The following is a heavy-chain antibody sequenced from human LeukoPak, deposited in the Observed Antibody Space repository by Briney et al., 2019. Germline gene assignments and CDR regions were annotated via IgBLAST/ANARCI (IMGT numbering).Heavy chain of an antibody. J-gene: IGHJ4*02. Sequence: GRSLRLSCAASGFTFSSYGMHWVRQAPGKGLEWVAVIWYDGSNKYYGDSVKGRFTISRDNSKKTLYLQMNSLRVEDTAVYYCARDLYSGSYYDKNLGDYWGQGTLVTVSS. V-gene: IGHV3-33*01. CDR3: ARDLYSGSYYDKNLGDY. CDR2: IWYDGSNK. CDR1: GFTFSSYG. D-gene: IGHD1-26*01.